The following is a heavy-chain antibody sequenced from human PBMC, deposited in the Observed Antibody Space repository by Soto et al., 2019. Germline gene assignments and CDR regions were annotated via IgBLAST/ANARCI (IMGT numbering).Heavy chain of an antibody. CDR1: GYTLTSYA. V-gene: IGHV1-3*01. J-gene: IGHJ4*02. Sequence: ASVKVSCKASGYTLTSYAMHWVRQAPGQRLEWMGWINAGNGNTKYSQKFQGRVTITRDTSASTAYMELSSLRSEDTAVYYCERSKNPTQIVLMVYGYHQLDHWGQGTLVTVSS. CDR3: ERSKNPTQIVLMVYGYHQLDH. CDR2: INAGNGNT. D-gene: IGHD2-8*01.